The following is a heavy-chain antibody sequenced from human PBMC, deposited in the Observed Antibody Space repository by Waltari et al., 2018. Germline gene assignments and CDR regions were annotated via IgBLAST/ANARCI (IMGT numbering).Heavy chain of an antibody. V-gene: IGHV4-39*07. CDR2: IYYSGST. CDR1: GGSISSSSYY. Sequence: QLQLQESGTGLVKPSETLSLTCTVSGGSISSSSYYLGWIRQPPGKGLEWIGSIYYSGSTYYHPALKRRVTISVDTSKNQFSLKLSSVTAADTAVYYCARDGYNTLPGWGQGTMVTVSS. D-gene: IGHD5-12*01. CDR3: ARDGYNTLPG. J-gene: IGHJ3*01.